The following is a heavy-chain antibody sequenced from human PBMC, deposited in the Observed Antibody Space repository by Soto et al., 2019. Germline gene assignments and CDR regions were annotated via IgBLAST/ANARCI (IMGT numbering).Heavy chain of an antibody. V-gene: IGHV4-31*03. D-gene: IGHD3-10*01. Sequence: PSETLSLTCTVSGGSISSGGYYWSWIRQHPGKGLEWIGYIYYSGSTYYNPSLKSRVTISVDTSKNQFSLKLSSVTAADTAVYYCARERIGGDTYYYGSVYYGMDVWGQGTTVTVSS. CDR1: GGSISSGGYY. CDR3: ARERIGGDTYYYGSVYYGMDV. J-gene: IGHJ6*02. CDR2: IYYSGST.